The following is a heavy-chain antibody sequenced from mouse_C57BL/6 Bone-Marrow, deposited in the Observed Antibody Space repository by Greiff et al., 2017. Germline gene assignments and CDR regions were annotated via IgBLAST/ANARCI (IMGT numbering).Heavy chain of an antibody. J-gene: IGHJ3*01. V-gene: IGHV2-2*01. Sequence: QVQLKESGPGLVQPSQSLSITCTVSGFSLTSYGVHWVRQSPGKGLEWLGVIWSGGSTDYNAAFISRLSISKDNSKSQVFFKMNSLQADDTAIYYCASYDYDLPAYWGQGTLVTVSA. CDR2: IWSGGST. CDR3: ASYDYDLPAY. CDR1: GFSLTSYG. D-gene: IGHD2-4*01.